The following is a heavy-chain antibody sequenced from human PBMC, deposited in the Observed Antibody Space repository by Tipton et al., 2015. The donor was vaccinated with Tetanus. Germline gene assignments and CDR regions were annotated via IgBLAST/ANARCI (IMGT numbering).Heavy chain of an antibody. V-gene: IGHV4-61*01. CDR3: ARIGWLQQNKPAFDI. J-gene: IGHJ3*02. CDR1: GGSISSRSYY. Sequence: TLSLTCTVSGGSISSRSYYWSWIRQHPVKGLEWIGYVHYSGSTNYSPSLRSRVTLSVDTSKNQFSLKLSSVTAADTAVYYCARIGWLQQNKPAFDIWGQGTVVTVSS. D-gene: IGHD5-24*01. CDR2: VHYSGST.